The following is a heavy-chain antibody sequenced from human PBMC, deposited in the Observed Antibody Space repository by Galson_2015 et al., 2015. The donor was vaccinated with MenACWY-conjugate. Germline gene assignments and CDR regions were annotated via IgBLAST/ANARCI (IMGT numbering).Heavy chain of an antibody. D-gene: IGHD3-3*01. V-gene: IGHV5-51*01. Sequence: QSGAEVKKPGESPKISCKGSGYIFTDYWIGWVRQMPGQGLEWMGIIYAGDSDIRYSPSFQGHVTISADKSISTAYLQWSSLKASDPAIYYCARLFNARPAYYYYYMDVWGKGTTVTVSS. CDR2: IYAGDSDI. J-gene: IGHJ6*03. CDR1: GYIFTDYW. CDR3: ARLFNARPAYYYYYMDV.